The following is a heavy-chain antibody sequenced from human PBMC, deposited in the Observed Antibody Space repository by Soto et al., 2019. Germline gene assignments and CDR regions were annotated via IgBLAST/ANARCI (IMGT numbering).Heavy chain of an antibody. CDR1: GGSISSYY. Sequence: QVQLQESGPGLVKPSETLSLTCTVSGGSISSYYWSWIRQPAGKGLEWIGRIYTSGSTNYKPSLKSRVTLSVDTSKNHFSLKLSSVTAADTAVYYCARALCSGGSCYPNNWFDPWGQGTLVTVSS. V-gene: IGHV4-4*07. CDR3: ARALCSGGSCYPNNWFDP. CDR2: IYTSGST. J-gene: IGHJ5*02. D-gene: IGHD2-15*01.